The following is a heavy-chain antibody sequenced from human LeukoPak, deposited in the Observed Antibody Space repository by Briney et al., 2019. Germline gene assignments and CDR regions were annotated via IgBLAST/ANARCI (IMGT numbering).Heavy chain of an antibody. CDR3: ARQPSIAARSYYYYYMDV. CDR2: IYPGDSDT. D-gene: IGHD6-6*01. CDR1: GYSFTSYW. J-gene: IGHJ6*03. V-gene: IGHV5-51*01. Sequence: PGESLKISCKGSGYSFTSYWIGWVRQMPGKGLEWMGIIYPGDSDTRYSPSFQGQVTISADKSISTAYLQWSSLKASDTAMYYCARQPSIAARSYYYYYMDVWGKGTTVTVSS.